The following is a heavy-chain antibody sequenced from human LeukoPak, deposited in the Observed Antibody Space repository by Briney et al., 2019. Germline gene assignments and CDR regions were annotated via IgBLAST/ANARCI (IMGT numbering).Heavy chain of an antibody. Sequence: GGSLTHSCAASGFTYSRFLESWVRQPPGRGGVGGGNINQDGSEKNFVGSVKGRFTISSDNAKNSLYLQLNRLRVEDRATYFCARVTTHTHYGDAFDLWGQGTLVAVSS. J-gene: IGHJ3*01. CDR1: GFTYSRFL. D-gene: IGHD4-17*01. V-gene: IGHV3-7*01. CDR3: ARVTTHTHYGDAFDL. CDR2: INQDGSEK.